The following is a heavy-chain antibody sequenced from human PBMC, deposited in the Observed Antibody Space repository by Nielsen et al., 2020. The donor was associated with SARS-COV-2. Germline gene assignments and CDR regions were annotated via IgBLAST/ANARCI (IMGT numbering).Heavy chain of an antibody. CDR2: IYPGDSYT. Sequence: VRQMPGKGLEWMGIIYPGDSYTNYNPSFQGHVTISADKSISTAYLQWSSLKASDTAMYYCARGEVATTHYYYYFYMDVWGKGTTVTVSS. D-gene: IGHD2-15*01. V-gene: IGHV5-10-1*01. CDR3: ARGEVATTHYYYYFYMDV. J-gene: IGHJ6*03.